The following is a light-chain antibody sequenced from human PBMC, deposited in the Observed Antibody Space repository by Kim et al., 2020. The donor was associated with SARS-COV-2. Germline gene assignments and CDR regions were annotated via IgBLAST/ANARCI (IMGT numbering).Light chain of an antibody. Sequence: SPGGRATLSCRASQSVSHSYLAWYQQKPGRAPRLLIYGASSRATGIPDRFSGSGSGTDFTFSISRLEPEDFAVYYCQQYGSSPLTFGGGTKVDIK. CDR2: GAS. CDR3: QQYGSSPLT. J-gene: IGKJ4*01. V-gene: IGKV3-20*01. CDR1: QSVSHSY.